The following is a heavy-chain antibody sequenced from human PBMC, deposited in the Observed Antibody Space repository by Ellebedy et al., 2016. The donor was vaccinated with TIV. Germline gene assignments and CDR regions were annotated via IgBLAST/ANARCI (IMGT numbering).Heavy chain of an antibody. V-gene: IGHV3-23*01. J-gene: IGHJ3*02. CDR1: GLTFSSYA. Sequence: GESLKISXAASGLTFSSYAMNWVRQAPGKGLEWVSSISDSGDTTYYEDSVKGRFTISRDNSKNTLYLQMNSLRAEDTAVYYCARAPVDYCSSTSCSDAFDIWGQGTMVTVSS. CDR3: ARAPVDYCSSTSCSDAFDI. CDR2: ISDSGDTT. D-gene: IGHD2-2*01.